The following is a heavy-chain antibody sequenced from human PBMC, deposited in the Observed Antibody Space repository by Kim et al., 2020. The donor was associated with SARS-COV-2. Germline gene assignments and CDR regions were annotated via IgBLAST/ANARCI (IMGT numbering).Heavy chain of an antibody. CDR3: ARGGGGHWYYYMDV. Sequence: SETLSLTCAVYGGSFSGYYWSWIRQPPGKGLEWIGEINHSGSTNYNPSLKSRVTISVDTSKNQFSLKLSSVTAADTAVYYCARGGGGHWYYYMDVWGKGNPVTVSS. D-gene: IGHD1-1*01. J-gene: IGHJ6*03. V-gene: IGHV4-34*01. CDR2: INHSGST. CDR1: GGSFSGYY.